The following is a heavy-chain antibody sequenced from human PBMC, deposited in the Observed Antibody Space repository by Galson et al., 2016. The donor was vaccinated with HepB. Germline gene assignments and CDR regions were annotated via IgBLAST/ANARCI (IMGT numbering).Heavy chain of an antibody. D-gene: IGHD3-9*01. J-gene: IGHJ4*02. CDR2: TSDSGI. CDR3: ARGGLRYWLDL. CDR1: GFSFSYHV. Sequence: SLRLSCAASGFSFSYHVMNWVRQAPGKGLEWVSYTSDSGIYYADSVRGRFTISRDNAKETLYLQMDSLRDEDTALYFCARGGLRYWLDLWGQGTQVTVSS. V-gene: IGHV3-48*02.